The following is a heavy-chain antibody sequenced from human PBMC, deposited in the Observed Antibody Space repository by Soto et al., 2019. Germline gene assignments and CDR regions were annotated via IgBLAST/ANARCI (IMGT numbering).Heavy chain of an antibody. CDR3: TTDDPINNS. CDR2: IKRKTDGGTT. V-gene: IGHV3-15*01. CDR1: GSTFRNAW. Sequence: EVQLVESGGGLVKPGGSLRLSFAASGSTFRNAWMTWVAQAPGKGLEWVGRIKRKTDGGTTDFVAPVKGRFTISRDDSKNTLFLQMNSLKTEDTAVYYCTTDDPINNSWGQGTMVTVSS. J-gene: IGHJ4*02.